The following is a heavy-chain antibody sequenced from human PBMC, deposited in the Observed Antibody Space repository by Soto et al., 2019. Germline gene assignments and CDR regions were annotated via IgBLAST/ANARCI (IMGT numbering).Heavy chain of an antibody. D-gene: IGHD6-19*01. Sequence: ASVKISCKASGYTFTSYDINWVRQATGQGLEWMGWMNPNSGNTGYAQKLQGRVTMTRNTSISTAYMELSSLRSEDTAVYYCARRLAVAGLNWFDPWGQGTLVTVSS. CDR2: MNPNSGNT. J-gene: IGHJ5*02. V-gene: IGHV1-8*01. CDR1: GYTFTSYD. CDR3: ARRLAVAGLNWFDP.